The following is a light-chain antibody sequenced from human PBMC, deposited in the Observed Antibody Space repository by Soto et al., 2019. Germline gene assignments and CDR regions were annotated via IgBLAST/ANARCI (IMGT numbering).Light chain of an antibody. Sequence: DIQMTQSPSTLSASVGDRVTITCRASQTIISRWLAWYQQKPGKAPKLLIYDASSLESGVPSRFSGSGSGTEFTLTISSLQPDDYATYFCQQYDSDLCTFGQGTKVEIK. CDR2: DAS. J-gene: IGKJ1*01. V-gene: IGKV1-5*01. CDR1: QTIISRW. CDR3: QQYDSDLCT.